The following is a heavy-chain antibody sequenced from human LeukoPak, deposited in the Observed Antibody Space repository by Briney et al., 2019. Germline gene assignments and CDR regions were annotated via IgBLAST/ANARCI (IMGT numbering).Heavy chain of an antibody. CDR1: GFTFSSYS. J-gene: IGHJ4*02. V-gene: IGHV3-23*01. CDR2: ISGSGGST. Sequence: GGSLRLSCAASGFTFSSYSMNWVRQAPGKGLEWVSAISGSGGSTYYADSVKGRFTISRDNSKNTLYLQMNSPRAEDTAVYYCAKGPRSLDYWGQGTLVTVSS. CDR3: AKGPRSLDY.